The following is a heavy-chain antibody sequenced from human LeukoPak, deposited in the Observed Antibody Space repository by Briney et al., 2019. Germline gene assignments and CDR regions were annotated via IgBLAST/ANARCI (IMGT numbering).Heavy chain of an antibody. CDR3: ARDSSGRSGIYYYYYYMDV. Sequence: PSETLSLTCAVYGGSFSGYYWSWIRQPPGKGLEWIGYIYYSGSTNYNPSLKSRVTISVDTSKNQFSLKLSSVTAADTAVYYCARDSSGRSGIYYYYYYMDVWGKGTTVTISS. V-gene: IGHV4-59*12. CDR2: IYYSGST. D-gene: IGHD6-19*01. J-gene: IGHJ6*03. CDR1: GGSFSGYY.